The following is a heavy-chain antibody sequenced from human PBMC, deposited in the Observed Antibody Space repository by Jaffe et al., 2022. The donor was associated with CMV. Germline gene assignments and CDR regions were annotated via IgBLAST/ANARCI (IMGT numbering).Heavy chain of an antibody. CDR2: ISSSSSYI. CDR1: GFTFSDYS. J-gene: IGHJ5*02. Sequence: EVQLVESGGGLVKPGGSLRLSCAASGFTFSDYSMNWVRQAPGKGLEWVSSISSSSSYIYYADSVKGRFTISRDNAKNSLELQMNSLRAEDTAVYYCSRAAYSYDRSGYSLPDLWGQGTLVTVSS. D-gene: IGHD3-22*01. V-gene: IGHV3-21*01. CDR3: SRAAYSYDRSGYSLPDL.